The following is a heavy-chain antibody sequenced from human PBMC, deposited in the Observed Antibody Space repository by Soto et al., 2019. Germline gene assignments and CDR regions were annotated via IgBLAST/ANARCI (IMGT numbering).Heavy chain of an antibody. CDR3: ARGLEPLHLYSYGYSYYMDV. D-gene: IGHD5-18*01. V-gene: IGHV3-7*01. J-gene: IGHJ6*03. Sequence: GGSLRLSCAASGFTFSSYWMSWVRQAPGKGLEWVANIKQDGSEKYYVDSVKGRFTISRDNAKNSLYLQMNSLRAEDTAVYYCARGLEPLHLYSYGYSYYMDVWGKGTTVTVSS. CDR2: IKQDGSEK. CDR1: GFTFSSYW.